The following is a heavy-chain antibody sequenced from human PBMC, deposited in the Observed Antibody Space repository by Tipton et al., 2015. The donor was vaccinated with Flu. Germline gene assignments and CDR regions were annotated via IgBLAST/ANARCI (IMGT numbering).Heavy chain of an antibody. CDR3: VRDRTRDHHSWSGYTYFAMDV. J-gene: IGHJ6*02. CDR1: GFSFSSYS. Sequence: SLRLSCAVSGFSFSSYSMNWVRQAPGKGLEWVSSISSTGTYIYYGDSVQGRFTISRDNAKNSLSLQMNSLRAEDTAVYYCVRDRTRDHHSWSGYTYFAMDVWGQGTTVTVSS. CDR2: ISSTGTYI. D-gene: IGHD3-3*02. V-gene: IGHV3-21*01.